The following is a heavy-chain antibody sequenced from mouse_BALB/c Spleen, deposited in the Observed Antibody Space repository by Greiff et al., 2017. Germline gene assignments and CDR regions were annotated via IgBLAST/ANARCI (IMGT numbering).Heavy chain of an antibody. CDR1: GYTFTSYW. Sequence: QVQLQQPGAELVKPGASVKLSCKASGYTFTSYWMHWVKQRPGQGLEWIGEINPSNGRTNYNEKFKSKATLTVDKSSSTAYMQLSSLTSEDSAVYYCATDYYAMDYWGQGTSVTVSS. J-gene: IGHJ4*01. V-gene: IGHV1S81*02. CDR2: INPSNGRT. CDR3: ATDYYAMDY.